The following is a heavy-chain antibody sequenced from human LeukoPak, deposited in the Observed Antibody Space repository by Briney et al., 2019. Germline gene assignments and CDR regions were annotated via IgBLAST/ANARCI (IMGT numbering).Heavy chain of an antibody. CDR2: ISSSRSYK. J-gene: IGHJ3*02. D-gene: IGHD3-3*01. CDR3: AREYGRVVINMRGAFDI. V-gene: IGHV3-21*01. Sequence: ETLSLTCTVSGGSISSSSYYWGWIRQPPGKGLEWVSSISSSRSYKYYADSLKGRFTISRDNAKNSLYLQMNSLRAEDTAVYYCAREYGRVVINMRGAFDIWGQGTMVTVSS. CDR1: GGSISSSS.